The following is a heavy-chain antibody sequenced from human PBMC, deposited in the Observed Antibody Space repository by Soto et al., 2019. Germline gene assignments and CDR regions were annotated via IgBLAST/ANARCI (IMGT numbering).Heavy chain of an antibody. D-gene: IGHD3-3*01. J-gene: IGHJ4*02. CDR3: ARAVHVTIFGVVIMYYFDY. CDR2: IYYSGST. CDR1: GGSISSYY. V-gene: IGHV4-59*01. Sequence: SETLSLTCTVSGGSISSYYWSWIRQPPGKGLEWIGYIYYSGSTNYNPSLKSRVTISVDTSKNQFSLKLSSVTAADTAVYYCARAVHVTIFGVVIMYYFDYWGQGTLVTVSS.